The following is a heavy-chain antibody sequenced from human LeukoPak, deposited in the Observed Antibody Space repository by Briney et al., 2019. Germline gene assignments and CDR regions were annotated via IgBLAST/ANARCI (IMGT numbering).Heavy chain of an antibody. CDR1: GFTFSSYS. D-gene: IGHD3-22*01. J-gene: IGHJ4*02. V-gene: IGHV3-21*01. CDR2: ISSSSYI. CDR3: ARVGDYDSSGLFDY. Sequence: GGSLRLSCAASGFTFSSYSMNWVRQAPGKGLEWVSSISSSSYIYYADSVKGRFTISRDNAKNSLYLQMNSLRAEDTAVYYCARVGDYDSSGLFDYWGQGTLVTVSS.